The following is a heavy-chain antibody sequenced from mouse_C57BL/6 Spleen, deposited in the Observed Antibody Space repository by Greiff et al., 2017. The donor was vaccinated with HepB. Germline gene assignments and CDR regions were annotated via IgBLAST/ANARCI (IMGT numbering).Heavy chain of an antibody. J-gene: IGHJ1*03. D-gene: IGHD2-1*01. CDR2: INPSSGYT. V-gene: IGHV1-4*01. Sequence: VQGVESGAELARPGASVKMSCKASGYTFTSYTMHWVKQRPGQGLEWIGYINPSSGYTKYNQKFKDKATLTADKSSSTAYMQLSSLTSEDSAVYYCPIYYGNYGYFDVWGTGTTVTVSS. CDR3: PIYYGNYGYFDV. CDR1: GYTFTSYT.